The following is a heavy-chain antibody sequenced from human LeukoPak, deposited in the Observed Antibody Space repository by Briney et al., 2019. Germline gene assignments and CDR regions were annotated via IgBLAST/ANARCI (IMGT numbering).Heavy chain of an antibody. V-gene: IGHV3-74*01. CDR2: INSDGSST. CDR3: ASDAPTVGTFDY. D-gene: IGHD5-12*01. Sequence: GGSLRLSCEASRLTLSNYRMHCVRQAPGKGLMWVSFINSDGSSTSYADSVKGRFTVPRDNAKNTLYLQMDSLSAEDTAVYYCASDAPTVGTFDYWGLGTLVTVSS. CDR1: RLTLSNYR. J-gene: IGHJ4*02.